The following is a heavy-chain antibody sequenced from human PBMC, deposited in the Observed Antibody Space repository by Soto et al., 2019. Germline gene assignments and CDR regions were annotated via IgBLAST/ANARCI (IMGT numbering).Heavy chain of an antibody. Sequence: GEYLKISCKGSGYSFTSYWIGWVRQMPGKGLEWMGIIYPGDSDTRYSPSFQGQVTISADKPISTAYLQWSSLKASDTAMYYCARLPTVTTSSYCYGMDVWDQGTTVTVSS. CDR3: ARLPTVTTSSYCYGMDV. CDR1: GYSFTSYW. J-gene: IGHJ6*02. V-gene: IGHV5-51*01. CDR2: IYPGDSDT. D-gene: IGHD4-17*01.